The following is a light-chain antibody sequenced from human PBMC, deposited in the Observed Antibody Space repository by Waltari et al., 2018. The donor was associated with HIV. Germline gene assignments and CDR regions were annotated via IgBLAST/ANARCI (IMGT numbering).Light chain of an antibody. Sequence: EPSLTVSPGGTVTLTCTSSTGAVTSSSYASWFQQRPGQAPRPLIYSADKRHSWTPDHFSGSLLGAKAALTLFGAQPEDEADYFCLLYYGGRQPTWVFGGGTKLTV. J-gene: IGLJ3*02. CDR1: TGAVTSSSY. CDR3: LLYYGGRQPTWV. V-gene: IGLV7-43*01. CDR2: SAD.